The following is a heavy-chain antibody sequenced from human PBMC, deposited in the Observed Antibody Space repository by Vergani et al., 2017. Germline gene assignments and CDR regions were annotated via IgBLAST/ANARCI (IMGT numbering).Heavy chain of an antibody. CDR1: GFIFSSSS. D-gene: IGHD6-19*01. CDR3: AKEKLAVGGTPPDY. V-gene: IGHV3-30*02. Sequence: QVQLVESGGGVVQPGGSLRLSCAASGFIFSSSSMPWVRQAPGKGLEWLTSLRYDGSNKYYADSVKGRFTISRDNSTNTLSLQMNSLRAEDTAVYYCAKEKLAVGGTPPDYWGQGTLVTVSS. CDR2: LRYDGSNK. J-gene: IGHJ4*02.